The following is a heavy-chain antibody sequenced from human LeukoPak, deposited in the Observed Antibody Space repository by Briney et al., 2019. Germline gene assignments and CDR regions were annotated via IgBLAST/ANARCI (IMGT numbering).Heavy chain of an antibody. J-gene: IGHJ4*02. V-gene: IGHV3-9*01. CDR1: GFTFDDYA. CDR2: ISWNSGSI. D-gene: IGHD3-10*01. Sequence: GRSLRLSCAASGFTFDDYAMPWVRRAPGKGLEWVSGISWNSGSIGYADSVKGRFTISRDNAKNSLYLQMNSLRAEDTALYYCAKDIRRYGSGMGYWGQGTLVTVSS. CDR3: AKDIRRYGSGMGY.